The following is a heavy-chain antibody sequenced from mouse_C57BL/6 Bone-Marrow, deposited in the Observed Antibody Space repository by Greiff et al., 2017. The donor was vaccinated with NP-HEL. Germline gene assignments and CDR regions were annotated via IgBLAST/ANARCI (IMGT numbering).Heavy chain of an antibody. CDR2: INPNNGGT. D-gene: IGHD1-1*01. CDR3: ARRGITTVVATRFAY. Sequence: LVKPGASVKIPCKASGYTFTDYNMDWVKQSHGKSLEWIGDINPNNGGTIYNQKFKGKATLTVDESSSTAYLELRSLTSEDTAVYYCARRGITTVVATRFAYWGQGTLVTVSA. V-gene: IGHV1-18*01. J-gene: IGHJ3*01. CDR1: GYTFTDYN.